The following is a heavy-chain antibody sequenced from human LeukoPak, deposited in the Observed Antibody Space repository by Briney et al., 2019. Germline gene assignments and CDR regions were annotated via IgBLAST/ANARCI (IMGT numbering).Heavy chain of an antibody. V-gene: IGHV4-59*01. J-gene: IGHJ5*02. CDR1: GGSINSYY. CDR3: ARARDDYINNWFDP. D-gene: IGHD5-24*01. CDR2: VFYSGNT. Sequence: SETLSLTRIVSGGSINSYYWNWIRQPPGKGLEWIGYVFYSGNTNYNPSLKSRVTISVDASKSQLSLKLSSVTAADTAVYYCARARDDYINNWFDPWGQGTLVTVSS.